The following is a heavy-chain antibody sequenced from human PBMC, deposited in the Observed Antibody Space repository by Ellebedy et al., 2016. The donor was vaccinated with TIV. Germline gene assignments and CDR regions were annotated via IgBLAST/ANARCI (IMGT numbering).Heavy chain of an antibody. J-gene: IGHJ4*02. CDR3: AKLAGISSWYAEY. CDR1: GLYFNKFV. CDR2: ITVDSGDT. Sequence: GESLKISCAASGLYFNKFVMGWVRQSPGKGLQWLSLITVDSGDTFYAVSVRGRFTISRDNSIKTLYLQMNSLRADDTAIYYCAKLAGISSWYAEYWGQGTLVTVSS. V-gene: IGHV3-23*01. D-gene: IGHD6-13*01.